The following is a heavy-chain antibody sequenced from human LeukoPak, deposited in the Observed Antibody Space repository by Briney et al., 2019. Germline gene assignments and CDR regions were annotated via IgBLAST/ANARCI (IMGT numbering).Heavy chain of an antibody. Sequence: PGGSLRLSCAASGFSFSSFSIHWVRHALGKGLERVAVLSSEGSKKFYADSVEGRFTISRDNSKNTVYLQMNSLGAEDTAVYYCAREPHYYDSSGYYTPYTDYWGQGTLVTVSA. CDR3: AREPHYYDSSGYYTPYTDY. CDR2: LSSEGSKK. J-gene: IGHJ4*02. CDR1: GFSFSSFS. D-gene: IGHD3-22*01. V-gene: IGHV3-30-3*01.